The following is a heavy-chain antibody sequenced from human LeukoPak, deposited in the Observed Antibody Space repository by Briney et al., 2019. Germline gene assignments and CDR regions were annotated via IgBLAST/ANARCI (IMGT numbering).Heavy chain of an antibody. Sequence: GGSLRLSCAASGFTFSDYPMNWIRQTPGKGLEWVSYISSTGVIYYADSVRGRLSISRDNAMNSVYMQMNSLRAEDTALYYCARDHNWGFDYWGRGTLVTVSS. D-gene: IGHD7-27*01. CDR2: ISSTGVI. CDR1: GFTFSDYP. J-gene: IGHJ4*02. CDR3: ARDHNWGFDY. V-gene: IGHV3-69-1*01.